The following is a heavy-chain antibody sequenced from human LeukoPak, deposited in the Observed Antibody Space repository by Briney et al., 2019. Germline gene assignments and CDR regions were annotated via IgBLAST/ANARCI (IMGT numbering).Heavy chain of an antibody. V-gene: IGHV1-46*01. J-gene: IGHJ5*02. D-gene: IGHD3-22*01. CDR1: GYTFTSYY. CDR2: INPSGGST. CDR3: ATDGKCGYYSGP. Sequence: ASVNVSCKASGYTFTSYYMHWVRQAPGQGLEWMGIINPSGGSTIYAQTFQGRVTMTRDTSISTAYMELSRLRSDDTAVYYCATDGKCGYYSGPWGQGTLVTVSS.